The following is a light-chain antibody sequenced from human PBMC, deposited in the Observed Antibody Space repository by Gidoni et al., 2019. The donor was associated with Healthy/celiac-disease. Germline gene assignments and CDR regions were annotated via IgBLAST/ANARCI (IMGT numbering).Light chain of an antibody. V-gene: IGKV3-15*01. CDR2: GAS. J-gene: IGKJ4*01. CDR3: QQYNNWPALT. CDR1: QSASSN. Sequence: EIVMTLPPATLSVSPGERATLSCWASQSASSNSAWYQQKPGQAPRLLIYGASTRATGIPASFSGSGSGTEFTLTISSLQSEDFAVYYCQQYNNWPALTFGGGTKVEIK.